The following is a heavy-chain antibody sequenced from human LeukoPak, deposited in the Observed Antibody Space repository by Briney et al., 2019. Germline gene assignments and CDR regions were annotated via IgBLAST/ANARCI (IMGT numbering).Heavy chain of an antibody. Sequence: GSLRLSCAASGFTFSSYSMNWVRQAPGKGLEWIGSIYYSGSTYYNPSLKSRVTISVDTSKNQFSLKLSSVTAADTAVYYCARHSWDIVVVPAAILGYSSGWYFDYWGQGTLVTVSS. V-gene: IGHV4-39*01. CDR2: IYYSGST. CDR3: ARHSWDIVVVPAAILGYSSGWYFDY. D-gene: IGHD2-2*02. J-gene: IGHJ4*02. CDR1: GFTFSSYSMN.